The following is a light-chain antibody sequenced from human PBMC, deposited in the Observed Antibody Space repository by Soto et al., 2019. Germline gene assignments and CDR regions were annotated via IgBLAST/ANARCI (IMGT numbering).Light chain of an antibody. CDR2: QDN. Sequence: SYELTQPPSVSVSPGQTASITCPGDKLGDKYACWYQHKPGQSPILVIYQDNKRPSGIPERFSGSNSGNTATLTISGTQAMDEADYYCQTWDSSTVVFGGGTKLTVL. J-gene: IGLJ2*01. CDR1: KLGDKY. CDR3: QTWDSSTVV. V-gene: IGLV3-1*01.